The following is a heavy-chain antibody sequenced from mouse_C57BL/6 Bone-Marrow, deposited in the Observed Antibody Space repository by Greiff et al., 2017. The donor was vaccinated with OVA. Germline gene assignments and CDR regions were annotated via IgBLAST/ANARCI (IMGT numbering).Heavy chain of an antibody. V-gene: IGHV5-17*01. J-gene: IGHJ2*01. D-gene: IGHD1-1*01. CDR3: ARDGYYGSSDY. Sequence: EVKLVESGGGLVKPGGSLKLSCAASGFTFSDYGMHWVRQAPEKGLEWVAYISSGSSTIYYADTVKGRFPISRDNAKNTLFLQMTSLRSEDTAMYYCARDGYYGSSDYWGQGTTLTVSS. CDR2: ISSGSSTI. CDR1: GFTFSDYG.